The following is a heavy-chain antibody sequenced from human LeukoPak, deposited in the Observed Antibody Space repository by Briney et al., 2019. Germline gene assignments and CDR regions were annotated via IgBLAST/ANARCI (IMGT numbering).Heavy chain of an antibody. D-gene: IGHD5-12*01. CDR1: GFTFSGYA. J-gene: IGHJ4*02. CDR3: AKDRDKWLRVLYFDF. CDR2: ISGSGGST. V-gene: IGHV3-23*01. Sequence: GGSLRLSCAASGFTFSGYAMSWVRQAPGKGLEWVSAISGSGGSTYYADSVKGRFTISRDNSKNTLYLQTNSLRAEDTAVYYCAKDRDKWLRVLYFDFWGQGTLVTVSS.